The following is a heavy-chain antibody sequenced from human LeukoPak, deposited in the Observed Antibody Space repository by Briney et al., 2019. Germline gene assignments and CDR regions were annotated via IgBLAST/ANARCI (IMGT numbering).Heavy chain of an antibody. J-gene: IGHJ4*02. D-gene: IGHD1-26*01. CDR3: AKEEAYSGSYGSWY. V-gene: IGHV3-48*01. CDR1: GFTFSSYS. CDR2: ISSSSSTI. Sequence: PGGSLRLSCAASGFTFSSYSRNWVRQAPGKGLEWVSYISSSSSTIYYADSVKGRFTISRDNSKNTLYLQMNSRRAEDTAVYYCAKEEAYSGSYGSWYWGQGTLVTVSS.